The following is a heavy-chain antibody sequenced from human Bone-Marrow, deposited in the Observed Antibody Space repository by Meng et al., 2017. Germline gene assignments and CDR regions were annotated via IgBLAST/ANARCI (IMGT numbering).Heavy chain of an antibody. CDR3: NWNDFGDY. CDR2: IKSKTDGETP. CDR1: GFTVSSNY. D-gene: IGHD1-1*01. J-gene: IGHJ4*02. V-gene: IGHV3-15*01. Sequence: EGELVGAGGGLSQPGGSLRLSCAASGFTVSSNYMSWVRQAPGRGLEWVARIKSKTDGETPDYAAPVKGRLTISRDDSKNTLYLQMHSLKTEDTAVYYCNWNDFGDYWGQGALVTVSS.